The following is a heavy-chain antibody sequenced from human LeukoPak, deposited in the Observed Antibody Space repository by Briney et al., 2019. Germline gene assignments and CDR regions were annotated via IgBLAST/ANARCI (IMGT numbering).Heavy chain of an antibody. Sequence: GSLRLSCAASGFTFSSYAMNWVRQAPGKGLEWVSSISSSSSYIYYADSVKGRFTISRDNAKNSLYLQMNSLRAEDTAVYYCASSIAVAAFDIWGQGTMVTVSS. CDR1: GFTFSSYA. J-gene: IGHJ3*02. CDR3: ASSIAVAAFDI. D-gene: IGHD6-19*01. V-gene: IGHV3-21*01. CDR2: ISSSSSYI.